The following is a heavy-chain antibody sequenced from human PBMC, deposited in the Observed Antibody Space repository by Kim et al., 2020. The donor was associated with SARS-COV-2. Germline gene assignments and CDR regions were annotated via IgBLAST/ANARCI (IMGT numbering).Heavy chain of an antibody. CDR3: ARDGSITSWGNWFDP. CDR2: ISSSSSYI. J-gene: IGHJ5*02. V-gene: IGHV3-21*01. D-gene: IGHD2-2*01. CDR1: GFTFSSYS. Sequence: GGSLRLSCAASGFTFSSYSMNWVRQAPGKGLEWVSSISSSSSYIYYADSVKGRFTISRENAKNTLYLQMNSLRAEDTAVYYCARDGSITSWGNWFDPWGQGTLVTVSS.